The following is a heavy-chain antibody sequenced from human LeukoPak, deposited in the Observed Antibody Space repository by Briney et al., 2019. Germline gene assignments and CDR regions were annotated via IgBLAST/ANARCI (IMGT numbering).Heavy chain of an antibody. CDR2: IYTSGST. CDR1: GGSISSYY. D-gene: IGHD1-26*01. Sequence: SETLSLTCTVSGGSISSYYWSWIRQPAGKGLEWIGRIYTSGSTNYNPSLKSRVTISVDKSNNQFSLKLSSVTAADTAVYYCATTRVGFSYFDYWGQGTLVTVSS. J-gene: IGHJ4*02. CDR3: ATTRVGFSYFDY. V-gene: IGHV4-4*07.